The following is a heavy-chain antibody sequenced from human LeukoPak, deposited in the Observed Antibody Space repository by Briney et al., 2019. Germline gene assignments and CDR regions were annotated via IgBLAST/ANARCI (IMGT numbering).Heavy chain of an antibody. J-gene: IGHJ5*02. CDR1: GGSISSGDYF. Sequence: SETLPLTCTVSGGSISSGDYFWSWIRQPPGKGLEWIAYMYYSGSTYYNPSLKSRVTMSADTSKNQLSLKLSSVTAADTAVYYCARPYYYDSRIDPWGQGILVTVSS. D-gene: IGHD3-22*01. CDR2: MYYSGST. CDR3: ARPYYYDSRIDP. V-gene: IGHV4-30-4*01.